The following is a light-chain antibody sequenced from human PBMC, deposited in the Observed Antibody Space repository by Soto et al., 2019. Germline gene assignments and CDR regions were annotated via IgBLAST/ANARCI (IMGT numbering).Light chain of an antibody. J-gene: IGLJ3*02. CDR1: SSDVGTYNY. CDR2: DVD. Sequence: QSALTQPRSVSGSPGQSVTISCTGTSSDVGTYNYVSWYQQHPGKAPKLMISDVDYRPSGVPNRFSGSKSGNTASLTISGLQAEYEADYYCCSYAGMNIWVFGGGTKLTVL. CDR3: CSYAGMNIWV. V-gene: IGLV2-11*01.